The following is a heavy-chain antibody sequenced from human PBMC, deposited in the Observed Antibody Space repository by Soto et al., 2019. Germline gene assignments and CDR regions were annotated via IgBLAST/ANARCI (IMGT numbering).Heavy chain of an antibody. CDR2: ISSSSSYI. J-gene: IGHJ6*02. V-gene: IGHV3-21*01. CDR1: GFTFSSYS. D-gene: IGHD3-9*01. CDR3: ARDRRALRSYDWLSDGMDV. Sequence: EVQLVESGGGLVKPGGSLRLSCAASGFTFSSYSMNWVRQAPGKGLEWVSSISSSSSYIYYADSVKGRFTISRDNAKNSLHLQMHSLRAEDTSVYYGARDRRALRSYDWLSDGMDVWGQGTTVTVSS.